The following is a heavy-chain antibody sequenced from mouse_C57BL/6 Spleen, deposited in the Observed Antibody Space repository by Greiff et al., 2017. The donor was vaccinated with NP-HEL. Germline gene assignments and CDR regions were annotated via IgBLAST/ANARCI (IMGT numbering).Heavy chain of an antibody. D-gene: IGHD1-3*01. V-gene: IGHV1-20*01. Sequence: EVQLQQSGPELVKPGDSVKISCKASGYSFTGYFMNWVMQSHGKSLEWIGRINPYNGDTFYNQKFKGKATLTVDKSSSTAHMELRSLTSEDSAVYYCAREGGEWECYAMDDWGKGTSVTVSS. CDR3: AREGGEWECYAMDD. CDR1: GYSFTGYF. CDR2: INPYNGDT. J-gene: IGHJ4*01.